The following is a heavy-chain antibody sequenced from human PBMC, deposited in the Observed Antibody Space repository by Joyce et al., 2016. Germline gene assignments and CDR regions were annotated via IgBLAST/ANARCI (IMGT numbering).Heavy chain of an antibody. V-gene: IGHV2-5*02. CDR3: AHAPATDRYYGMDV. J-gene: IGHJ6*02. D-gene: IGHD6-25*01. CDR2: IYWDDDK. CDR1: GFSLSTSGVG. Sequence: QVTLKESGPTLVKPTQTLTLTCTFSGFSLSTSGVGVGWIRHPPGKALEWLALIYWDDDKRYSSSLKSRLTITKDTSKNQVVLTMTNMDPVDTATYYCAHAPATDRYYGMDVWGQGTTVTVSS.